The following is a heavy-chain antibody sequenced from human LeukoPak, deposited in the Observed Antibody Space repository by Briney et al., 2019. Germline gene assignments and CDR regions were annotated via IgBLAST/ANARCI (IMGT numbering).Heavy chain of an antibody. Sequence: GGSLRLSCAASGFTFNSYWMSWVRQAPGKGLEWVANIKQDGSEKYYVGSVKGRFTISRDNAKNSLYLQMNSLRAEDTAVYYCARDYLGYYDFWSGLPTPIQDYWGQGTLVTVSS. CDR1: GFTFNSYW. J-gene: IGHJ4*02. D-gene: IGHD3-3*01. V-gene: IGHV3-7*01. CDR2: IKQDGSEK. CDR3: ARDYLGYYDFWSGLPTPIQDY.